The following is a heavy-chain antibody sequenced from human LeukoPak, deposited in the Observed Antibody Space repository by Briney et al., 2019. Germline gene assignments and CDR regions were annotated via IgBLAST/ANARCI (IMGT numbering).Heavy chain of an antibody. Sequence: SETLSLTCTVSGGSMNTYYWTWIRQTAGGGLEWIGQVHSSVGTTYNPSLRSRVSLSLDTSKNHFSLRLASVTAADTAVYFCARDRDHGYSYGHVLDFWGQGIPVTVSS. J-gene: IGHJ4*02. CDR3: ARDRDHGYSYGHVLDF. CDR1: GGSMNTYY. D-gene: IGHD5-18*01. V-gene: IGHV4-4*07. CDR2: VHSSVGT.